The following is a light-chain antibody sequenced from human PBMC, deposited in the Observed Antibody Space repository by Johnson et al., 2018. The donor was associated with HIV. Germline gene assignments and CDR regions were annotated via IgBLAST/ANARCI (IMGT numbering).Light chain of an antibody. CDR1: SSNIGNKY. V-gene: IGLV1-51*02. Sequence: QSVLTQPPSVSAAPGQKVTISCSGSSSNIGNKYVSWYQQLPGTAPKLLIYENTKRPSGIPDRFSGSKSGTSATLGITGLQTGDEADYYCGTWDSSLSASVFGTGTKVTVL. CDR2: ENT. CDR3: GTWDSSLSASV. J-gene: IGLJ1*01.